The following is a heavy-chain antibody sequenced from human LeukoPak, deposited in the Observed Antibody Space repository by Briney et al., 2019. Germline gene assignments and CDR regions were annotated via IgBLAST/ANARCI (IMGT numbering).Heavy chain of an antibody. Sequence: GGSLRLSCAASGFIFSNYAMSWFGQAPGKGLEWVSTITGNGGSTYYADSVRGRFTISRDNSKNTLSLQMSSLRAEDSATYYCAKHHDSSGYYEYFDYWGQGTLVTVSS. CDR3: AKHHDSSGYYEYFDY. V-gene: IGHV3-23*01. J-gene: IGHJ4*02. CDR2: ITGNGGST. D-gene: IGHD3-22*01. CDR1: GFIFSNYA.